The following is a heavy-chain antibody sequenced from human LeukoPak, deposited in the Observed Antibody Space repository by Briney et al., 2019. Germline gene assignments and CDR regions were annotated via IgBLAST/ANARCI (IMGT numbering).Heavy chain of an antibody. CDR3: ARGSKSYGDYIRSRIHYFDY. CDR1: GFTFSSYA. Sequence: GGSLRXSCAASGFTFSSYAMHWVRQPPGKGLEWVAVIPYDGSNKYYADSVKGRFTISRDNSKNTLYLQMNSLRAEDTAVYYCARGSKSYGDYIRSRIHYFDYWGQGTLVTVSS. CDR2: IPYDGSNK. J-gene: IGHJ4*02. D-gene: IGHD4-17*01. V-gene: IGHV3-30*04.